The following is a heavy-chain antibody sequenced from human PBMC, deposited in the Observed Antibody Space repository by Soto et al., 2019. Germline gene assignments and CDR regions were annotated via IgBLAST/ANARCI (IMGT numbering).Heavy chain of an antibody. Sequence: EVQLVESGGGLVQPGRSLRLSCVGSGFIFDDYAMHWVRQVPGKALEWVSVISWNSDTRGYADSVKGRFTISRDNAKNSLYLQMNSLGVEDTALYYCAKAVYDSTGFGDYYYGMDVWGQGTTVTVSS. CDR1: GFIFDDYA. CDR3: AKAVYDSTGFGDYYYGMDV. J-gene: IGHJ6*02. V-gene: IGHV3-9*01. CDR2: ISWNSDTR. D-gene: IGHD3-22*01.